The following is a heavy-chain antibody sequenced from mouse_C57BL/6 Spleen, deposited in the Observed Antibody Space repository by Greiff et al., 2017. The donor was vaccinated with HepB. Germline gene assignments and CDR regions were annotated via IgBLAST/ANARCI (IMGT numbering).Heavy chain of an antibody. Sequence: EVQVVESGGDLVKPGGSLKLSCAASGFTFSSYGMSWVRQTPDKRLEWVATISSGGSYTYYPDSVKGRITISRDNAKNTLYLQMSSLKSEDTAMYYCARQEFITTVVAECDAMDYWGQGTSVTVSS. D-gene: IGHD1-1*01. V-gene: IGHV5-6*01. CDR1: GFTFSSYG. CDR2: ISSGGSYT. J-gene: IGHJ4*01. CDR3: ARQEFITTVVAECDAMDY.